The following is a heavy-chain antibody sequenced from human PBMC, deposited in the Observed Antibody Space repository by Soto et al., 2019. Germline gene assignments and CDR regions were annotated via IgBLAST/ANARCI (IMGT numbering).Heavy chain of an antibody. Sequence: GSLRLSCAASGFTFSDYAMNWVRQAPGKGLEWVSGISATGVKTYSADSVKGRFTISRDNSKDTVYLEMNSLRAEDTAVYYCTKSSSAMIYYFDFWGLGALVPVSS. CDR3: TKSSSAMIYYFDF. CDR1: GFTFSDYA. V-gene: IGHV3-23*01. J-gene: IGHJ4*02. CDR2: ISATGVKT. D-gene: IGHD6-6*01.